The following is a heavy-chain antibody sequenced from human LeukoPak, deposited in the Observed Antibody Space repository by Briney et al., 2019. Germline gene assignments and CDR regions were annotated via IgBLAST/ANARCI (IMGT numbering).Heavy chain of an antibody. D-gene: IGHD5-12*01. Sequence: PPGGSLRLSCAASGFTFSSHGMNWVRQAPGKGLEWVSGISGSGVITYYADSVKGRFTISRDNSKNTLDLQMNSLRAEDTAVYYCAKDDAWVRYQDWGQGTLVTVSS. V-gene: IGHV3-23*01. CDR2: ISGSGVIT. CDR3: AKDDAWVRYQD. J-gene: IGHJ4*02. CDR1: GFTFSSHG.